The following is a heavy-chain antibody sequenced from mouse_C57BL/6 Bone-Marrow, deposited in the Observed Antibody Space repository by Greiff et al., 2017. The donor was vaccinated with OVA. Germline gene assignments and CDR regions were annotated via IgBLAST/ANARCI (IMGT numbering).Heavy chain of an antibody. CDR3: ASTGPPFYYAMDY. V-gene: IGHV1-69*01. CDR2: IDPSDSYT. Sequence: QVQLQQPGAELVMPGASVKLSCKASGYTFTSYWMHWVKQRPGQGLEWIGEIDPSDSYTNYNQKFKGKSTLTVDKSSSTAYMQLSSLTSEDSAVYYCASTGPPFYYAMDYWGQGTSVTVSS. J-gene: IGHJ4*01. CDR1: GYTFTSYW. D-gene: IGHD4-1*01.